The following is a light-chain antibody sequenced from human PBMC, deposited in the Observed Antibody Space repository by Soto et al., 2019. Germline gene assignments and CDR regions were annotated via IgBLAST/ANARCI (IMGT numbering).Light chain of an antibody. CDR2: EVR. CDR1: SSDVGSYNY. Sequence: QSALTQPASVSGSPGQSITISCTGTSSDVGSYNYVAWYHQFPGKTPKLMIYEVRNRPSGVSSCFSSSKSRNKATLTISGLQAKDEADYYCLSYTGSDTSYVFVTGTKHT. CDR3: LSYTGSDTSYV. V-gene: IGLV2-14*01. J-gene: IGLJ1*01.